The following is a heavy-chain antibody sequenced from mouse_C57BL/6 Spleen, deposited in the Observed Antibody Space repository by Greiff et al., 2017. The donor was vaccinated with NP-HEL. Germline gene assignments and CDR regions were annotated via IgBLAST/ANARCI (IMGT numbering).Heavy chain of an antibody. CDR2: INPNNGGT. Sequence: EVQLQQSGPELVKPGASVKISCKASGYTFTDYYMNWVKQSHGKSLEWIGDINPNNGGTSYNQKFKGKATLTVDKSSSTAYMELRSLTSEDSAVYYCARDSSGIAMDYWGQGTSVTVSS. V-gene: IGHV1-26*01. J-gene: IGHJ4*01. CDR1: GYTFTDYY. D-gene: IGHD3-2*02. CDR3: ARDSSGIAMDY.